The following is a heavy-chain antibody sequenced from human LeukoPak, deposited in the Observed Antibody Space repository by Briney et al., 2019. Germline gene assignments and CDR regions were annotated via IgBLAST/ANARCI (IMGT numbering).Heavy chain of an antibody. D-gene: IGHD2-8*01. CDR2: IYYSGST. CDR3: TKIANGGLSDY. Sequence: PSETLSLTCTVSGGSISGYYWSWVRQPPGKGLEWIGYIYYSGSTNYNPSLKSRVTMSVDTSKNQFSLILTSVTAADTAVYYCTKIANGGLSDYWGQGTLVTVSS. CDR1: GGSISGYY. V-gene: IGHV4-59*01. J-gene: IGHJ4*02.